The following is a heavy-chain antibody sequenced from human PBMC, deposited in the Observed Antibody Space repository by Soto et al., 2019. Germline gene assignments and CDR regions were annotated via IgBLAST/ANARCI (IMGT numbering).Heavy chain of an antibody. J-gene: IGHJ6*03. CDR1: GFTFSSYW. CDR3: ARDGYCSITSCGRGYYYYMDV. D-gene: IGHD2-2*03. V-gene: IGHV3-7*01. Sequence: EVQLVESGGGLVQPGGSLRLSCAASGFTFSSYWMSWVRQAPGKGLEWVANIKQDGSEKYYVDSVKGRFSISRDNAKNSLYLQMNSLRAEDTAVYYCARDGYCSITSCGRGYYYYMDVWGKGTTVTVSS. CDR2: IKQDGSEK.